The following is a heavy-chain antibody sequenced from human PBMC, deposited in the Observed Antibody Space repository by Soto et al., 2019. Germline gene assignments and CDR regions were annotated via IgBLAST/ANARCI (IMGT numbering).Heavy chain of an antibody. V-gene: IGHV4-59*01. CDR1: GGSISNYY. CDR3: ASGGNWFDS. Sequence: SETLSLTCNVSGGSISNYYWTWVRQSPEKGLEWIGYMYYNGNINYNPSLKSRVTISIDTSKNQFSLTLKSVTAADTAVYYCASGGNWFDSWGQGVLVTVSS. D-gene: IGHD3-16*01. CDR2: MYYNGNI. J-gene: IGHJ5*01.